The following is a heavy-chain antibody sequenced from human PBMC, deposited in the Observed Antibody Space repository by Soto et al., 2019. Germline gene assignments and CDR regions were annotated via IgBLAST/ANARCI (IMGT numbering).Heavy chain of an antibody. D-gene: IGHD3-3*01. CDR2: IYPGDSDT. Sequence: PVESLTLSCKGSGYSFTSYWIGWVRQMPGKGLEWMGIIYPGDSDTRYSPSFQGQVTISADKSISTAYLQWSSLKASDTAMYYCARALGYYDFWSGYYPYYYGMDVWGQGTTVTAP. CDR1: GYSFTSYW. V-gene: IGHV5-51*01. CDR3: ARALGYYDFWSGYYPYYYGMDV. J-gene: IGHJ6*02.